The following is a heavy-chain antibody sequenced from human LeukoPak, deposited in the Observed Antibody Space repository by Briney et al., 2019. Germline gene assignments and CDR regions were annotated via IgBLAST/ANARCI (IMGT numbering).Heavy chain of an antibody. V-gene: IGHV3-53*01. D-gene: IGHD3-22*01. CDR2: IYSGGST. CDR1: GFTFSSYA. J-gene: IGHJ4*02. CDR3: ARDGVGADYDSSGYYSY. Sequence: GGSLRLSCAASGFTFSSYALSWGRQAPGKGREWVPVIYSGGSTYYADSVKGRFTISRDNSKNTLYLQMNSLRAEDTAVYYCARDGVGADYDSSGYYSYWGQGTLVTVSS.